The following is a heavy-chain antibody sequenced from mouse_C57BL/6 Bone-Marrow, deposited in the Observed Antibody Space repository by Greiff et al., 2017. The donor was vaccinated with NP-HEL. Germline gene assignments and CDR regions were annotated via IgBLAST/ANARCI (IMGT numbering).Heavy chain of an antibody. CDR2: IYLGNGYT. J-gene: IGHJ3*01. CDR1: GYTFTSYG. CDR3: ACSSQAY. Sequence: DVQLQESGAELVRPGSSVKMSCKTSGYTFTSYGINWVKQRPGQGLEWIGYIYLGNGYTEYNEKFKGKATLTSDTSSSTAYMQRSSLTSEDSAIYFCACSSQAYGGQGTLVTVSA. V-gene: IGHV1-58*01.